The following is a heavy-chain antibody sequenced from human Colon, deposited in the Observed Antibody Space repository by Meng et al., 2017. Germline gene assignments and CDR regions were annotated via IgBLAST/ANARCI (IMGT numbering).Heavy chain of an antibody. J-gene: IGHJ4*02. CDR1: GFTFSRYE. CDR2: ISSSGSTI. V-gene: IGHV3-48*03. D-gene: IGHD6-19*01. Sequence: GGSLRLSCAASGFTFSRYEMNWVRQAPGKGLEWVSYISSSGSTIYYADSVKGRFTISRDNAKNSLSLQMNSLRADDTAVYYCARGIRITVAGIDYWGQGTLVTVSS. CDR3: ARGIRITVAGIDY.